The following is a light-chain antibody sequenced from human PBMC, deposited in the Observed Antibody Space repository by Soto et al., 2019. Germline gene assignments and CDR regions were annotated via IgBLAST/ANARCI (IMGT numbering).Light chain of an antibody. J-gene: IGKJ5*01. CDR1: QSISTY. Sequence: DIQMTQSPSSLSASVGDRVTITCRASQSISTYLNWYQQKPGEGPKLLIYAASSLQSGVPSRFSGSGSRTDFTNVISSLQPEDFATDYYQQSYSTPPITFGQGTRLE. CDR2: AAS. CDR3: QQSYSTPPIT. V-gene: IGKV1-39*01.